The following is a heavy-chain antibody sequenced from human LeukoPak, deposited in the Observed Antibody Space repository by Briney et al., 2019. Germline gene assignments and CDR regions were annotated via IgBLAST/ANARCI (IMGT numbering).Heavy chain of an antibody. CDR2: INHSGST. D-gene: IGHD3-10*01. J-gene: IGHJ4*02. V-gene: IGHV4-34*01. CDR1: GGSFSGYY. CDR3: ARDPFPSSGSYGALFDY. Sequence: PSETLSLTCAVYGGSFSGYYWSWIRQPPGKGLEWIGEINHSGSTNYNPSLKSRVTISVDTSKNQFSLKLSSVTAADTAVYYCARDPFPSSGSYGALFDYWGQGTLVTVAS.